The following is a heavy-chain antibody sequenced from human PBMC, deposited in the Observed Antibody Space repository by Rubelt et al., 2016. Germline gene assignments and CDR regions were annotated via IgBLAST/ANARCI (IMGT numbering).Heavy chain of an antibody. CDR2: IYYSGST. V-gene: IGHV4-39*07. D-gene: IGHD3-10*01. CDR1: GGSISRSSYY. J-gene: IGHJ5*02. CDR3: AGSKEGGPTHWFDP. Sequence: QLQLQESGPGLVKPSETLSLTCTVSGGSISRSSYYWGWIRQPPGKGLAWVGTIYYSGSTYYNPSLKSRVTMSVDTSKNQLSLKLRLVTAAETAVYYCAGSKEGGPTHWFDPWGQGTLVIVSS.